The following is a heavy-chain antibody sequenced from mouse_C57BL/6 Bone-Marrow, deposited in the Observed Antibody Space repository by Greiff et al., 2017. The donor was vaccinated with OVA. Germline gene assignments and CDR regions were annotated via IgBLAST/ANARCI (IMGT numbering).Heavy chain of an antibody. D-gene: IGHD2-4*01. CDR3: ARGGYYYYDGGAWFAY. CDR1: GYTFTDYN. V-gene: IGHV1-18*01. CDR2: INSNNGGT. Sequence: VQLQQSGPELAKPGASVKIPCKASGYTFTDYNMDWVKQSNGKSLEWIGDINSNNGGTIYNQKFKGKATLTVDKSSSTAYMELRSLTSEDTAVYYCARGGYYYYDGGAWFAYWGQGTLVTVSA. J-gene: IGHJ3*01.